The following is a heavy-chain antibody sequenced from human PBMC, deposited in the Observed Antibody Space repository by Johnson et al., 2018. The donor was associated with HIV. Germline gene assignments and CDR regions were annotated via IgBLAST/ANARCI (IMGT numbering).Heavy chain of an antibody. D-gene: IGHD3-16*01. J-gene: IGHJ3*02. CDR3: ARVPVVIGGVRKAFDI. CDR1: GFTFSSYW. V-gene: IGHV3-74*01. Sequence: VQLVESGGGLVQPGGSLRLSCAASGFTFSSYWMHWVRQAPGQRLVWVSRMNSDGSSTTYADSVKGRFTISRDNAKNILYLQMNSLRAEDTAVYYCARVPVVIGGVRKAFDIWGQGTMVTVSS. CDR2: MNSDGSST.